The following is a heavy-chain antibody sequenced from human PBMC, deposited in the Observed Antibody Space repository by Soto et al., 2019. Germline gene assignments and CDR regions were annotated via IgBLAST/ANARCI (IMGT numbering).Heavy chain of an antibody. CDR1: GFTFSSYA. J-gene: IGHJ4*02. Sequence: GGSLRLSCAASGFTFSSYAMSWVRQAPGKGLEWVSAISGSGGSTYYADSVKGRFTISRDNSKNTLYLQMNSLRAEDTAVYYCAKEGGLRFLEGLSYFYYWGQGTLVTVSS. D-gene: IGHD3-3*01. CDR3: AKEGGLRFLEGLSYFYY. V-gene: IGHV3-23*01. CDR2: ISGSGGST.